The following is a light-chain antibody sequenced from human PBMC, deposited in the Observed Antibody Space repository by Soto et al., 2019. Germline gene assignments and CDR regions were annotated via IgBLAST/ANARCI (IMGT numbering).Light chain of an antibody. CDR3: QQSYSTPPYT. CDR1: QSISSY. CDR2: AAS. V-gene: IGKV1-39*01. Sequence: DIQMTQSPSSLSASVGDRVTITCRTSQSISSYLNWYQQKPGKAPKLLIYAASSLQSGVTSRFSGSRSGTDFTLTIISLQPEDFSTDYCQQSYSTPPYTFGQGTKLEIK. J-gene: IGKJ2*01.